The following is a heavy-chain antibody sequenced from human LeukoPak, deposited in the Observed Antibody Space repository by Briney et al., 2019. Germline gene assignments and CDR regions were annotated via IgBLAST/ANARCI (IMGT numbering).Heavy chain of an antibody. V-gene: IGHV3-30-3*01. CDR3: ARRWIFDY. CDR2: ISYDGSNK. J-gene: IGHJ4*02. D-gene: IGHD5-24*01. CDR1: GFTFSSYA. Sequence: QTGGSLRLSCAASGFTFSSYAMHWVRQAPGKGLEWVAVISYDGSNKYYADSVKGRFTISRDNSKNTLYLQMNSLRAEDTAVYYCARRWIFDYWGQGTLVTVSS.